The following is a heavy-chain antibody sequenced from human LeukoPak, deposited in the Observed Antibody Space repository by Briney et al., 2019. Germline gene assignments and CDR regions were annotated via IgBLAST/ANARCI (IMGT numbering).Heavy chain of an antibody. CDR2: INHSGST. CDR3: RSGWYRHYYYYMDV. CDR1: GGSISSGDYY. V-gene: IGHV4-39*07. D-gene: IGHD6-19*01. J-gene: IGHJ6*03. Sequence: TTSETLSLTCTVSGGSISSGDYYWSWIRQPPGKGLEWIGEINHSGSTNYNPPLKSRVTISVDTSKNQFSLKLSSVTAADTAVYYCRSGWYRHYYYYMDVWGKGTTVTVSS.